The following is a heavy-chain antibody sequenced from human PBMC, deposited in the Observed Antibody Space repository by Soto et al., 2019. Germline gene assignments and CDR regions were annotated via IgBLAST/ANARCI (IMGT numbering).Heavy chain of an antibody. Sequence: GASVKVSCKVSGFTFTSSAVQWVRQARGQRLEWIGWIVVGSGNTNYAQKFQERVTITRDMSTSTAYMELSSLRSEDTAVYYCAADLRYIVGATTPYYFDYWGQGTLVTVSS. CDR3: AADLRYIVGATTPYYFDY. D-gene: IGHD1-26*01. CDR1: GFTFTSSA. V-gene: IGHV1-58*01. CDR2: IVVGSGNT. J-gene: IGHJ4*02.